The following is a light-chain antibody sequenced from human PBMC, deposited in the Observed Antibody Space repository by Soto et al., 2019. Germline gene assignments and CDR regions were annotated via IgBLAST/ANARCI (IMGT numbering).Light chain of an antibody. CDR3: QQLNSYLWT. Sequence: IQLTQSPSSLSASVGDRVTITCRASQGISSYLAWYQQKPGKAPKLLIYAASTLQRGVQSRFRGSGSGTDFTLTISSLQPEDFANYYCQQLNSYLWTFGQETKVEIK. CDR2: AAS. V-gene: IGKV1-9*01. J-gene: IGKJ1*01. CDR1: QGISSY.